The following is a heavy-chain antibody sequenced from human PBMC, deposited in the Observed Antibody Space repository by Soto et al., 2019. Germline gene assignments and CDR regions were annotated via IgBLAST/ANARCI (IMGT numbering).Heavy chain of an antibody. Sequence: QVQLVESGGGVVQPGTSLRLSCAASGFIFSGFVMHWVRQAPGKGLEWVAVIWNDGRSKYYGDSVKGRFTISRDNSKNTVYLQMNGLRAKDTAVYYCARARAVAGSAGDNWFDPWGQGTLVTVSS. D-gene: IGHD6-19*01. CDR2: IWNDGRSK. J-gene: IGHJ5*02. V-gene: IGHV3-33*01. CDR1: GFIFSGFV. CDR3: ARARAVAGSAGDNWFDP.